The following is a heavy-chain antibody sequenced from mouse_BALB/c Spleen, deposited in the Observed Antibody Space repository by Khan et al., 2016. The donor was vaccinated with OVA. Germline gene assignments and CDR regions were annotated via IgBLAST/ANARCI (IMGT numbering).Heavy chain of an antibody. D-gene: IGHD4-1*01. V-gene: IGHV5-17*02. CDR2: ISSGSSTI. CDR3: AKSHWAY. CDR1: GFTFSSFG. Sequence: EVELVESGGGLVQPGGPRKLSCAASGFTFSSFGMHWVRQAPEKGLEWVAYISSGSSTIYYADTVKGRFTISRDNPKNTLFLQMTSLRSEDTAMYYGAKSHWAYWGQGTLVTVSA. J-gene: IGHJ3*01.